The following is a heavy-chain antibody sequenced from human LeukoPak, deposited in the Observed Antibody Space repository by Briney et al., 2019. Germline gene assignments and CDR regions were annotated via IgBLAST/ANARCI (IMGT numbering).Heavy chain of an antibody. CDR3: ARDKGLPQAFDI. CDR2: ISYSETT. Sequence: ASETLSLTCTVSGGSISSFYWSWIRQPPGKGLEYIGYISYSETTSYNPSLKSRVTISVDTSKNQFSLKLTSVTAADTAVYYCARDKGLPQAFDIWGQGTMVTVSS. J-gene: IGHJ3*02. CDR1: GGSISSFY. V-gene: IGHV4-59*01. D-gene: IGHD5/OR15-5a*01.